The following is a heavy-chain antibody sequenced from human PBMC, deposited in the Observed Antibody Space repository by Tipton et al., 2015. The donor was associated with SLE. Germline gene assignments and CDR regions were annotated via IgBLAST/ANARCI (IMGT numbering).Heavy chain of an antibody. CDR3: ARMVGSLGPFDY. D-gene: IGHD3-10*01. CDR1: GYSFTNYW. V-gene: IGHV5-51*03. Sequence: QSGAEVKKPGESLRISCKGSGYSFTNYWIAWGRQMPGKGLEWMGIIYPGDSDTRYSPSFQGPVTISADKSISAAYLQWSSLKASDTAVYYSARMVGSLGPFDYWGQGPLVTVSA. J-gene: IGHJ4*02. CDR2: IYPGDSDT.